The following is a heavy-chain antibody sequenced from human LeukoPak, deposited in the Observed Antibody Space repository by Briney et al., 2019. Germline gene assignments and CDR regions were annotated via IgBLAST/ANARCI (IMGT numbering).Heavy chain of an antibody. D-gene: IGHD5-18*01. CDR2: IHSDGAST. J-gene: IGHJ4*02. Sequence: PGGSLRLSCAASGFTFSYSWMHWVRQAPGKGLVWVSRIHSDGASTSYADSVKGRFTMSRDNAKNMLYLQMNSLRAEDTAVYYCAGWDLRGYSYGSLGYWGQGTRVTVSS. CDR1: GFTFSYSW. V-gene: IGHV3-74*01. CDR3: AGWDLRGYSYGSLGY.